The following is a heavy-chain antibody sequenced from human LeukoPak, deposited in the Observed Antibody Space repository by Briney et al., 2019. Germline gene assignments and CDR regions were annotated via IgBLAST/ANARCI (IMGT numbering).Heavy chain of an antibody. CDR3: SRSAYYDGSGNYYDY. V-gene: IGHV3-7*01. J-gene: IGHJ4*02. Sequence: PGGSLRLSCVASGFPFSSYWMTWVRQAPGKGLEWVANIKQDGSKKSYVDSVKGRFTISRDNAKNSLYPQMNSLRAEDTAVYYCSRSAYYDGSGNYYDYWGQGTLVTVSS. D-gene: IGHD3-22*01. CDR1: GFPFSSYW. CDR2: IKQDGSKK.